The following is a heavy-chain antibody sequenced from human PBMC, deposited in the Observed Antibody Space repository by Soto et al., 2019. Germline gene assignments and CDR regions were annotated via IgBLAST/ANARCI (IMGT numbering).Heavy chain of an antibody. J-gene: IGHJ4*02. CDR1: GYTLNTYY. Sequence: QVQLVQSGAEVKKPGASVKVSCKPSGYTLNTYYLHWVRQAPGQGLEWMGIIHPSGGGSTYAQKFLGSILKSSVTSTSTVLMELSSSESADTSVYYCGSGGHIAVVTASCNYWGQGALFTFS. CDR3: GSGGHIAVVTASCNY. V-gene: IGHV1-46*03. D-gene: IGHD2-21*02. CDR2: IHPSGGGS.